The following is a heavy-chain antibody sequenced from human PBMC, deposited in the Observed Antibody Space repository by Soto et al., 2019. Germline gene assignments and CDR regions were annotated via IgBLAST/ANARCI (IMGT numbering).Heavy chain of an antibody. CDR2: NIPKLGSA. J-gene: IGHJ4*02. D-gene: IGHD2-21*01. CDR1: GGGNLRDYR. Sequence: QVQLVQSGAEVQEPGSSVKVSCKASGGGNLRDYRTTWVRRAPGQGLEWMGGNIPKLGSANYAQNFQGRVTITADESTNTVYMELRSLRSDDTAVYYCARGGDGYSFGAVYWGQGTPVTVSS. CDR3: ARGGDGYSFGAVY. V-gene: IGHV1-69*01.